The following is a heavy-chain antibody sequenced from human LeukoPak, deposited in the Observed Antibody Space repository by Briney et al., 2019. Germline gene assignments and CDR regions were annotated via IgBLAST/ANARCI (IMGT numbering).Heavy chain of an antibody. CDR3: AKDRSTGWYAGFDY. V-gene: IGHV3-30*18. J-gene: IGHJ4*02. CDR2: ISYDGNNE. D-gene: IGHD6-19*01. CDR1: GFTFSSYG. Sequence: GGSLRLSCAASGFTFSSYGIHWVRQAPGKGLEWVAVISYDGNNEYYADSVKGRFTISRDHSKSTLYLQMNSLRAEDTAIYYCAKDRSTGWYAGFDYWGQGTLVTVSS.